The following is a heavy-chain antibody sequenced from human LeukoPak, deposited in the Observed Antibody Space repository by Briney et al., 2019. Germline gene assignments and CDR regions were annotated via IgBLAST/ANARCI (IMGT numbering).Heavy chain of an antibody. CDR3: AKDSVAAGTPVDYYYYMDV. J-gene: IGHJ6*03. CDR1: GFTFSDYG. D-gene: IGHD6-13*01. CDR2: ISDGGSIT. V-gene: IGHV3-43*02. Sequence: GGTLRLSCAASGFTFSDYGMSWVRQAPGKGLEWVSNISDGGSITYYADSVKGRFTISRDNSKNSLYLQMNSLRTEDTALYYCAKDSVAAGTPVDYYYYMDVWGKGTTVTVSS.